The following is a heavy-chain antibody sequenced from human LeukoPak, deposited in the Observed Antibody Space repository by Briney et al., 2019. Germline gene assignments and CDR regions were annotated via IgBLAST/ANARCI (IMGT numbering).Heavy chain of an antibody. D-gene: IGHD2-2*01. V-gene: IGHV3-74*01. CDR1: GFTFSTYW. CDR2: IDFDGTDT. J-gene: IGHJ6*03. Sequence: GGSLRLSCAASGFTFSTYWMHWVRQAPGKGLVWVARIDFDGTDTVYADSVKGRFIISRDNAKNSLYLQMNSLRAEDTAVYYCARGYLGYCSSTSCWRYYMDVWGKGTTVTVSS. CDR3: ARGYLGYCSSTSCWRYYMDV.